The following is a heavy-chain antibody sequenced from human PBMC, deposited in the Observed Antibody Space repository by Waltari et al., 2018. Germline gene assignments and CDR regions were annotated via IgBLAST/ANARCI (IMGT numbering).Heavy chain of an antibody. J-gene: IGHJ4*02. Sequence: QVQLQESGPGLVKPSETLSLTCAVSGYSISSGYYWGWIRQPPGKGLGWIGSIYHSGSTYYNPSLKSRVTISVDTSNNQFALKLSSVTAADTAVYYCARHSARIGYFDYWGQGTLVTVSS. V-gene: IGHV4-38-2*01. CDR1: GYSISSGYY. CDR3: ARHSARIGYFDY. CDR2: IYHSGST.